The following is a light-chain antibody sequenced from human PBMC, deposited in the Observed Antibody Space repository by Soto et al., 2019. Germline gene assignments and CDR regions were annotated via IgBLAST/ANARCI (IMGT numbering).Light chain of an antibody. CDR2: GNS. J-gene: IGLJ3*02. Sequence: QPVLTQPPSVSGAPGQRVTISCTGSRSNIGAGYDVHWYQQLPGTAPKLLIYGNSNRPSGVPDRFSGSKSGTSASLAITGLQAEDETDYYCQSYDSSLSSWVFGGGTKLTVL. CDR1: RSNIGAGYD. V-gene: IGLV1-40*01. CDR3: QSYDSSLSSWV.